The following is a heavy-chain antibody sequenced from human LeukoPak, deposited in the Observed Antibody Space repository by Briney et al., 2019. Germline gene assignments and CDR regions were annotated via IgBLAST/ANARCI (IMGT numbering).Heavy chain of an antibody. CDR2: MNPNSGNT. Sequence: ASVKVSCKASGYTFTSYDINWVRQATGQGLKWMGWMNPNSGNTGYAQKFQGRVTMTRNTSISTAYMELSSLRSEDTAVYYCARGLRRRQQLVRRLDYYYYMDVWGKGTTVTVSS. D-gene: IGHD6-13*01. V-gene: IGHV1-8*01. J-gene: IGHJ6*03. CDR3: ARGLRRRQQLVRRLDYYYYMDV. CDR1: GYTFTSYD.